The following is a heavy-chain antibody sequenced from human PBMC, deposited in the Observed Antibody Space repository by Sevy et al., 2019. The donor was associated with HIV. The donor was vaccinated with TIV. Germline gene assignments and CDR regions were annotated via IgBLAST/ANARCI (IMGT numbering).Heavy chain of an antibody. V-gene: IGHV3-49*04. CDR1: GFTFGDYA. CDR2: LKSKADGGTV. J-gene: IGHJ4*02. CDR3: TRWKGLQSIFDY. Sequence: GGSLRLSCTTSGFTFGDYAMNWVRQAPGKGLEWVAFLKSKADGGTVDHAGSVKGRFTISRDDSKRIAYLQMNDLTTEDTGVYYCTRWKGLQSIFDYWGQGALVTVSS. D-gene: IGHD1-1*01.